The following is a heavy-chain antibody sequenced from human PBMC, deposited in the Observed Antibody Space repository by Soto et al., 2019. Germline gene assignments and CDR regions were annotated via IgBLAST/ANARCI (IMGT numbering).Heavy chain of an antibody. J-gene: IGHJ4*02. CDR3: ARDRDWPTTSYYYDSSGYPGFDY. CDR1: GYTFTSYG. CDR2: ISAYNGNT. D-gene: IGHD3-22*01. Sequence: GASVKVSCKASGYTFTSYGISWVRQAPGQGLEWMGWISAYNGNTNYAQKLQGRVTMTTDTSTSTAYMELRSLRSDDTAVYYCARDRDWPTTSYYYDSSGYPGFDYWGQGTLVTVSS. V-gene: IGHV1-18*01.